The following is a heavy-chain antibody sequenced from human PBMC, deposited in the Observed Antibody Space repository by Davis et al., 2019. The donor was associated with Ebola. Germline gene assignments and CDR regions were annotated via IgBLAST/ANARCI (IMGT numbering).Heavy chain of an antibody. V-gene: IGHV3-23*01. CDR3: LYGMDV. J-gene: IGHJ6*02. CDR1: GFTFGPYA. Sequence: GGSLRLSCAASGFTFGPYAMTWVRQAPGKGLEWVSVVKSDRDTNYAGSVKGRFTISRDNAKNSLYLQMNSLRAEDTAVYYCLYGMDVWGQGTTVTVSS. CDR2: VKSDRDT.